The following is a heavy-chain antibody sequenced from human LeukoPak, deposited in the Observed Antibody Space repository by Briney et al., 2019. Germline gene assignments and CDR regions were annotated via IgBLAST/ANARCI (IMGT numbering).Heavy chain of an antibody. CDR2: IIPIFGTA. D-gene: IGHD2-2*01. Sequence: SVKASFKASGGTFSSYAISWVRQAPGQGLEWMGGIIPIFGTANYAQKFQGRVTITTDESTSTAYMELSSLRSEDTAVYYCARDHSRPVPAPYYYMDVWGKGTTVTVSS. V-gene: IGHV1-69*05. J-gene: IGHJ6*03. CDR1: GGTFSSYA. CDR3: ARDHSRPVPAPYYYMDV.